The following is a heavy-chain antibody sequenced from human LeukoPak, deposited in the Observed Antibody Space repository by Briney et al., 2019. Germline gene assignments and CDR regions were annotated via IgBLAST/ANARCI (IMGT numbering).Heavy chain of an antibody. Sequence: ASVKVSCKASGYTFTSYDINWMRQATGQGLEWMGWMNPNSGNTGYAQKFQGRVTMTRNTSISTAYMELSSLRSEDTAVYYCARASIAVEHDAFDIWGQGTMVTVSS. CDR3: ARASIAVEHDAFDI. D-gene: IGHD6-19*01. CDR2: MNPNSGNT. J-gene: IGHJ3*02. V-gene: IGHV1-8*01. CDR1: GYTFTSYD.